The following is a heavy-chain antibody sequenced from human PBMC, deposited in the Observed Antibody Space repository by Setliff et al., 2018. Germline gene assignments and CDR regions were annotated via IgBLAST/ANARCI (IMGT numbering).Heavy chain of an antibody. CDR1: GFTFSRYW. Sequence: PGGSLRLSCAASGFTFSRYWMSWVRQAPGKGLEWVANIKQDGSEKYYVDSVKGRFTISRDNAKNSLYLQMNSLRAEDTAVYYCARDNGDHQLFGHAFDIWGQGTMVTVSS. V-gene: IGHV3-7*01. J-gene: IGHJ3*02. CDR2: IKQDGSEK. D-gene: IGHD4-17*01. CDR3: ARDNGDHQLFGHAFDI.